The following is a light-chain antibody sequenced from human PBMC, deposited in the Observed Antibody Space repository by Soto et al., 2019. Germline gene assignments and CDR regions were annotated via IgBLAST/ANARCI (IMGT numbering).Light chain of an antibody. CDR2: DAS. CDR3: QHRSISPFS. Sequence: EIVFTQSPATMSLSPGGRATLSCRASQSVRTFLAWYQQIPVLAPRLVMSDASNRANGIPARFSGSGSGTDFTLSISSLEPEDFAVYYCQHRSISPFSFGQGTRLEIK. J-gene: IGKJ5*01. CDR1: QSVRTF. V-gene: IGKV3-11*01.